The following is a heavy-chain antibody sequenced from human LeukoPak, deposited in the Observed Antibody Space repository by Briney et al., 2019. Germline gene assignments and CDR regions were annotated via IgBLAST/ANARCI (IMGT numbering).Heavy chain of an antibody. CDR2: FYTSGST. D-gene: IGHD3-16*01. V-gene: IGHV4-4*07. J-gene: IGHJ4*02. Sequence: SETLSLTCTVSGGSISSYYWSWIRQPAGKGLKWIGRFYTSGSTNYNPSLKSRLTMSVDTSKNQFSLKLSSVTAADTAVYYCARVGDYALKDWGQGTLVTVSS. CDR3: ARVGDYALKD. CDR1: GGSISSYY.